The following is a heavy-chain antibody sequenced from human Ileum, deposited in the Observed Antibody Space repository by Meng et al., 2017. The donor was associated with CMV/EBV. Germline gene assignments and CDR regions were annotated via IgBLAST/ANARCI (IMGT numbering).Heavy chain of an antibody. J-gene: IGHJ5*02. V-gene: IGHV4-4*07. Sequence: QLRLQERGPSLLQPSETLSLTCTVTGGSLTSYYWTWIRQPAGKGLEWIGRIHPTGTTDDNPSLRSRVSMSLDKSKNQFSLKLTSVTAADTAVYYCARAAARGVPVDLWGQGTLVTVSS. CDR1: GGSLTSYY. CDR2: IHPTGTT. CDR3: ARAAARGVPVDL. D-gene: IGHD3-10*01.